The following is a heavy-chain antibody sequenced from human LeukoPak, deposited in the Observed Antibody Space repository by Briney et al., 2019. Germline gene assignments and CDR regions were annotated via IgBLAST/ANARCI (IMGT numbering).Heavy chain of an antibody. CDR2: IIPIFGTA. Sequence: ASVKVSCKASGYTFTSYYMHWVRQAPGQGLEWMGGIIPIFGTANYAQKFQGRVTITADESTSTAYMELSSLRSEDTAVYYCAREKSSYSGSYVGAFDIWGQGTMVTVSS. J-gene: IGHJ3*02. CDR3: AREKSSYSGSYVGAFDI. D-gene: IGHD1-26*01. CDR1: GYTFTSYY. V-gene: IGHV1-69*13.